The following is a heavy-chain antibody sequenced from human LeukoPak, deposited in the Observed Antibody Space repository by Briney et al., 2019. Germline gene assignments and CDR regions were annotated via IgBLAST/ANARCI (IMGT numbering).Heavy chain of an antibody. J-gene: IGHJ4*02. CDR1: GFTFSSYE. Sequence: PGGSLRLSCAASGFTFSSYEMNWVRQAPGKGLEWVSYISSSGSTIYYADSVKGRFTISRDNAKNSLYLQMNSLRAEDTAVYYCARLSEMLRGPVVIYYFEHWGQGTLVSVSS. CDR2: ISSSGSTI. CDR3: ARLSEMLRGPVVIYYFEH. D-gene: IGHD3-10*01. V-gene: IGHV3-48*03.